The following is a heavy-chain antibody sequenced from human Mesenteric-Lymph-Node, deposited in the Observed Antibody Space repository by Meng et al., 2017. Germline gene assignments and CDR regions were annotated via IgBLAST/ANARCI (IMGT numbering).Heavy chain of an antibody. CDR1: GGSISSYY. Sequence: SETLSLTCTVSGGSISSYYWSWIRQPPGKGLEWIGYIYYSGSTNYNPSLKSRVTISVDTSKNQFSLKLSSVTAADTAVYYCATSGRNYDYVWGSYRTDYWGQGTLVTVSS. D-gene: IGHD3-16*02. CDR3: ATSGRNYDYVWGSYRTDY. J-gene: IGHJ4*02. V-gene: IGHV4-59*08. CDR2: IYYSGST.